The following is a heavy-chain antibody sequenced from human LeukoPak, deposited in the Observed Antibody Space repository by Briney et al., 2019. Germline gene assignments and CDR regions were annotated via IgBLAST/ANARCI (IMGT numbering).Heavy chain of an antibody. CDR2: IYYRGTT. CDR3: ARSAVAGDYDHFYFYMDV. CDR1: GDSIGSLY. V-gene: IGHV4-59*11. D-gene: IGHD6-19*01. Sequence: SETLSLTCTVSGDSIGSLYWTWIRQPPGKGLEWIGYIYYRGTTNYNPSLKSQVGISVDTSKNQVSLKVNSLTAADTAVYYCARSAVAGDYDHFYFYMDVWGKGTTVTVSS. J-gene: IGHJ6*03.